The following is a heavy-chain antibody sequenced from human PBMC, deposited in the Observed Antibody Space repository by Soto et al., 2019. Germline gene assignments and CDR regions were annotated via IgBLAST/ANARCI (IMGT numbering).Heavy chain of an antibody. Sequence: GGSLKLSCAASGFTFSSYAMSWVRQAPGKGLEWVSAISGSGGSTYYADSVKGRFTISRDNSKNTLYLQMNSLRAEDTAVYYCAKEAGYSSGWYDYYYYGMDVWGQGTTVTVSS. CDR2: ISGSGGST. CDR3: AKEAGYSSGWYDYYYYGMDV. D-gene: IGHD6-19*01. J-gene: IGHJ6*02. CDR1: GFTFSSYA. V-gene: IGHV3-23*01.